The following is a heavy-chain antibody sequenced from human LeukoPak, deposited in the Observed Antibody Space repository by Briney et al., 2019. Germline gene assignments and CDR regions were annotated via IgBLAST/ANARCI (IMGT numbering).Heavy chain of an antibody. Sequence: GGSLRLSCAASGFTFSSYWMSWVRQAPGKGLEWVANIKKDGSEKYYVDSVKGRFTISRDNAKNSLYLQMNSLRAEDTAVYYCARDLYRVVVVPHYFDYWGQGTLVTVSS. D-gene: IGHD3-22*01. CDR3: ARDLYRVVVVPHYFDY. CDR2: IKKDGSEK. V-gene: IGHV3-7*01. J-gene: IGHJ4*02. CDR1: GFTFSSYW.